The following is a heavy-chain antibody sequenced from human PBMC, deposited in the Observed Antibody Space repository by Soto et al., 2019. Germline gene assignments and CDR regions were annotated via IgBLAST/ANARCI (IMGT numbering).Heavy chain of an antibody. CDR3: ARDGKGAAYTHGPYYFDY. CDR1: GFPFSFYS. V-gene: IGHV3-48*02. J-gene: IGHJ4*02. D-gene: IGHD1-1*01. Sequence: GGSLRLSCAASGFPFSFYSMNWVLQAPWKGLEWISYITSTSSAINYADSVRGRFTISRDNAMRSLFLHMNSLRDEDTAVYYCARDGKGAAYTHGPYYFDYWGQGALVTVSS. CDR2: ITSTSSAI.